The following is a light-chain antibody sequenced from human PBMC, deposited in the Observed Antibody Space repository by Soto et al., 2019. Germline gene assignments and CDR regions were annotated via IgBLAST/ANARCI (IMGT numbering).Light chain of an antibody. CDR1: QGISSY. CDR2: AAS. V-gene: IGKV1-8*01. J-gene: IGKJ4*01. Sequence: AIRMTQSPSSLSASTGDRVTITCRASQGISSYLAWYQQKPGKAPKLLIYAASTLQSGVPSRFSGSGSGTDFTLTISCMQSEDFANYYCQQYYSYPRTFGGGTKVDSK. CDR3: QQYYSYPRT.